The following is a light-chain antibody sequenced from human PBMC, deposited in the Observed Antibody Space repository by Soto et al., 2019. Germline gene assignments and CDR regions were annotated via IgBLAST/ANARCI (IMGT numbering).Light chain of an antibody. V-gene: IGKV1-33*01. Sequence: DIQMTQSPSSLSASVGDRVTITCQASQDIKNYLNWYQQKPGKAPNLLIYDASNLKTGVPSRFSGSGCGTHFTFIISSLLPEDIATYYCQHYDLLPPLTFVGGTKVEIK. CDR1: QDIKNY. J-gene: IGKJ4*01. CDR2: DAS. CDR3: QHYDLLPPLT.